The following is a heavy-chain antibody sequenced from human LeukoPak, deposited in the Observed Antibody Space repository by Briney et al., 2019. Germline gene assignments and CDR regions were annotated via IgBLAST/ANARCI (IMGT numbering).Heavy chain of an antibody. CDR2: ISGSGGST. Sequence: TGGSLRLSCAASGFTFSSYAMSWVRQAPGKGLEWVSAISGSGGSTYYADSVKGRFTISRDSSKNTLYLQMNSLRAEDTAVYYCAKWDFAWLADHDAFDIWGQGTMVTVSS. CDR1: GFTFSSYA. J-gene: IGHJ3*02. V-gene: IGHV3-23*01. CDR3: AKWDFAWLADHDAFDI. D-gene: IGHD6-19*01.